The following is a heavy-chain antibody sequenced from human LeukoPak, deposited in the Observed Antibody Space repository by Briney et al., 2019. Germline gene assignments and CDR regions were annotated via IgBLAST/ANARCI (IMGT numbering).Heavy chain of an antibody. CDR2: IWYGGSNK. J-gene: IGHJ4*02. Sequence: GRSLRLSCAASGFTFSSYGMHWVRQAPGKGLEWVAVIWYGGSNKYYADSVKGRFTISRDNSKNTLYLQMNSLRAEDTAVYYCAREGGMAIFDYWGQGTLVTVSS. CDR3: AREGGMAIFDY. CDR1: GFTFSSYG. V-gene: IGHV3-33*08. D-gene: IGHD5-24*01.